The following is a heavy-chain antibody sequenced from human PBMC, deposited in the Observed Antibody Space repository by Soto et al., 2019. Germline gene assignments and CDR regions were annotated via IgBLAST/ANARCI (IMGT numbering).Heavy chain of an antibody. CDR3: ARDLDDILTGPNFDP. V-gene: IGHV1-18*01. Sequence: KPSLASVKVSCKASGYTFTSYAINWVRQAPGQGLQWMGWINAYNGNTKYSQKFQGRVTFTRDTSASTVYMEMSSLRSEYAAVYFCARDLDDILTGPNFDPWGQGTLVTVSS. J-gene: IGHJ5*02. CDR1: GYTFTSYA. D-gene: IGHD3-9*01. CDR2: INAYNGNT.